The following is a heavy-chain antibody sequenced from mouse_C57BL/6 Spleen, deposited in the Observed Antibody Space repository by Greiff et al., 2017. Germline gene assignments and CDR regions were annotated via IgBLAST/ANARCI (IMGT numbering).Heavy chain of an antibody. CDR1: GYTFTDYN. V-gene: IGHV1-18*01. CDR2: INPNNGGT. CDR3: ARLITSYFDY. Sequence: EVQLKESGPELVKPGASVKIPCKASGYTFTDYNMDWVKQSHGKSLEWIGDINPNNGGTIYNQKFKGKATLTVDKSSSTAYMELRSLTSEDTAVYYCARLITSYFDYWGQGTTLTVSS. D-gene: IGHD2-4*01. J-gene: IGHJ2*01.